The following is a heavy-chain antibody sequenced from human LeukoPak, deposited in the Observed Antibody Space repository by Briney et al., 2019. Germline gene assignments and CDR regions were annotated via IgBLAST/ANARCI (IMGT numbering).Heavy chain of an antibody. CDR3: AKDGIAGADNSHFDN. CDR2: LSNSGGST. Sequence: GGSLTLSCATAGFTFSSYAMSWVRQAPGKGLEWVSGLSNSGGSTYYADSVKGRFTISRDNSKNTLYLQMNSLRAEDTAVYYCAKDGIAGADNSHFDNWGQGTLVTVSS. V-gene: IGHV3-23*01. J-gene: IGHJ4*02. CDR1: GFTFSSYA. D-gene: IGHD4-23*01.